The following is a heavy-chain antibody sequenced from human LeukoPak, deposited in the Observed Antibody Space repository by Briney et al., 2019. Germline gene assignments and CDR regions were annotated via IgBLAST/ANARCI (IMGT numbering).Heavy chain of an antibody. CDR2: IYYSGST. CDR3: ARVGYCSSTSCYRDYYMDV. V-gene: IGHV4-39*07. D-gene: IGHD2-2*02. Sequence: PSETLSLTCSVSGGSIRSSSYYWGWIRQPPGKGLEWIGSIYYSGSTYYNSSLKSRVTISEDTSKNQFSLKLSSVTAADTAVYYCARVGYCSSTSCYRDYYMDVWGKGTTVTVSS. CDR1: GGSIRSSSYY. J-gene: IGHJ6*03.